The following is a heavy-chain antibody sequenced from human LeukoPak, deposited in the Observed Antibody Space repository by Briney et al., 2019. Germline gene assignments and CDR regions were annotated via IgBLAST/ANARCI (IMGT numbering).Heavy chain of an antibody. CDR2: ISGGGTI. CDR1: GGSINSY. J-gene: IGHJ5*02. V-gene: IGHV4-4*07. Sequence: SETLSLTCTVSGGSINSYWSWIRQPAGKGLEWIGRISGGGTITYNPALQSRLSISIDTSKNQFSLKLMSVTAADTAVYYCARDSGTTGEVKFDPWGQGTLVTVSS. CDR3: ARDSGTTGEVKFDP. D-gene: IGHD3-10*01.